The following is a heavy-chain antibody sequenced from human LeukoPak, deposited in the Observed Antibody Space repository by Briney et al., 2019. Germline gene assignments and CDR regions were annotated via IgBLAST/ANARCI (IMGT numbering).Heavy chain of an antibody. D-gene: IGHD6-19*01. CDR1: GYTFTSYY. CDR3: ARATESGWYVWTSDNGYYFDY. V-gene: IGHV1-18*04. CDR2: ISAYNGNT. Sequence: ASVKVSCKASGYTFTSYYMHWVRQAPGQGLEWMGWISAYNGNTNYAQKLQGRVTMTTDTSTSTAYMELRSLRSDDTAVYYCARATESGWYVWTSDNGYYFDYWGQGTLVTVSS. J-gene: IGHJ4*02.